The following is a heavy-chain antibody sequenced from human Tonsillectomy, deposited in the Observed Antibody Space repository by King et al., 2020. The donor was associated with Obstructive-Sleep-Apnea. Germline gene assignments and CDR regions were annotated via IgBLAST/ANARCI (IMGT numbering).Heavy chain of an antibody. J-gene: IGHJ4*02. D-gene: IGHD5-18*01. V-gene: IGHV3-23*04. CDR2: INTGGGTT. CDR3: AIRVDTAMVFDY. Sequence: VQLVESGGGLVQPGGSLRLSCAASGFTFSNYAMSWVRQAPGKGLEWVSAINTGGGTTYYADSVKGRFTISRDNSKNTLYLQMNSLRAEDTAVYYCAIRVDTAMVFDYWGQGTLVTVSS. CDR1: GFTFSNYA.